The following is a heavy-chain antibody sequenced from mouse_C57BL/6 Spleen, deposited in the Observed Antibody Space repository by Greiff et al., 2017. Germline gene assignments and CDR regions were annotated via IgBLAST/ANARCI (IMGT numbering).Heavy chain of an antibody. CDR3: ARPNWDWYFDV. J-gene: IGHJ1*03. CDR1: GYAFSSYW. V-gene: IGHV1-80*01. Sequence: VQLQQSGAELVKPGASVKISCKASGYAFSSYWMNWVKQRPGKGLEGIGQIYPGDGDTNYNGKFKGKATLTADKSSSTAYMQLSSLTSEDSAVYFCARPNWDWYFDVWGTGTTVTVSS. D-gene: IGHD4-1*01. CDR2: IYPGDGDT.